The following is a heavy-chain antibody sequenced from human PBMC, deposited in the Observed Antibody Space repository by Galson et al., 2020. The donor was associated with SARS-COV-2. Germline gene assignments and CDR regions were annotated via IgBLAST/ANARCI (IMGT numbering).Heavy chain of an antibody. CDR3: ATANGDFGNFTYSYYGMDV. Sequence: ASVKVSCKVSGYTLTELSMHWVRQAPGKGLEWMGGFDPEDGETIDAQKFQGRVTMTEDKSTDTAYMELSSPRSEDTAVYYCATANGDFGNFTYSYYGMDVWGQGTTVTVSS. CDR2: FDPEDGET. CDR1: GYTLTELS. J-gene: IGHJ6*02. V-gene: IGHV1-24*01. D-gene: IGHD4-17*01.